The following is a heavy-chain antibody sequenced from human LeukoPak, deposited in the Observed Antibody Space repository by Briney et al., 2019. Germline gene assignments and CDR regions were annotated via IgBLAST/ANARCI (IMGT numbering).Heavy chain of an antibody. Sequence: SEALSLTCTVSGGSISSYYWSWIRQPPGKGLEWIGYIYYSGSTNYNPSLKSRVTISVDTSKSQFSLKLSSVTAADTAVYYCARGGGYDGFDYWGQGTLVTVSS. J-gene: IGHJ4*02. D-gene: IGHD5-12*01. CDR2: IYYSGST. V-gene: IGHV4-59*01. CDR1: GGSISSYY. CDR3: ARGGGYDGFDY.